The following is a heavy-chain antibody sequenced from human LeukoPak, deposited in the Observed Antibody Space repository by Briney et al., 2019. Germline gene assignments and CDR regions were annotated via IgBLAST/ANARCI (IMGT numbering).Heavy chain of an antibody. CDR1: GGSIDNYY. D-gene: IGHD1-26*01. V-gene: IGHV4-59*01. CDR3: ARGEVGANYYFDY. CDR2: IYYRGRT. Sequence: SETLSLTCAVSGGSIDNYYWSWIRQPPGKGLEWVGYIYYRGRTTYNPYPMSRVTISLDTSKNQFSLKLSSVTAADTAVYYCARGEVGANYYFDYWGQGTLVTVSS. J-gene: IGHJ4*02.